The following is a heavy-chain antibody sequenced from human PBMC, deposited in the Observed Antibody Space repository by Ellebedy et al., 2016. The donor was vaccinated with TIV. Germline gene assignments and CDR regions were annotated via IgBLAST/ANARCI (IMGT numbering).Heavy chain of an antibody. D-gene: IGHD3-10*02. CDR3: ARDVRGFDF. Sequence: GESLKISXAASGLTFSGDWMTWMRQAPGKGLEWVANINGDGRAIQYADSVEGRFTISRDNAKKSLFLQMNSLRVEDTAMYYCARDVRGFDFWGQGTLVSVSS. CDR1: GLTFSGDW. CDR2: INGDGRAI. V-gene: IGHV3-7*01. J-gene: IGHJ4*02.